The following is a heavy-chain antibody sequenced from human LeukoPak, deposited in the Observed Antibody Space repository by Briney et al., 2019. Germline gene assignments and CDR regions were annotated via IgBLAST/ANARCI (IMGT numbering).Heavy chain of an antibody. CDR2: ISGSGGST. CDR3: AKTGTPWYYFDY. Sequence: PGGSVRLSCAGSGFTFSNYWMNWVRQAPGKGLEWVSAISGSGGSTYYADSVKGRFTISRDNSKNTLYLQMNSLRAEDTAVYYCAKTGTPWYYFDYWGQGTLVTVSS. J-gene: IGHJ4*02. CDR1: GFTFSNYW. V-gene: IGHV3-23*01. D-gene: IGHD6-13*01.